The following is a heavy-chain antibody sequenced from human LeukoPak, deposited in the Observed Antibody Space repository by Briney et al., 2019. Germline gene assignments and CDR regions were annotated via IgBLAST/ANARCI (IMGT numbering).Heavy chain of an antibody. CDR3: ARDDFWSGYSAYYFDY. V-gene: IGHV1-69*13. Sequence: ASVKVSCKASGGTFSSCAISWVRQAPGQGLEWMGGIIPIFGTANYAQKFQGRVTITADESTSTAYMELSSLRSEDTAVYYCARDDFWSGYSAYYFDYWGQGTLVTVSS. J-gene: IGHJ4*02. CDR2: IIPIFGTA. CDR1: GGTFSSCA. D-gene: IGHD3-3*01.